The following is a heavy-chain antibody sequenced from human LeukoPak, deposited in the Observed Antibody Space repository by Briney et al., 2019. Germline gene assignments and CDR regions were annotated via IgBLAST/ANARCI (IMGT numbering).Heavy chain of an antibody. J-gene: IGHJ3*01. CDR2: TYYSGST. D-gene: IGHD3-9*01. V-gene: IGHV4-39*07. Sequence: SETLSLTCTVSGGSISSSSYYWGWIRQPPGKGLEWIGSTYYSGSTYYNPSLKSRVTISGDTSKNQFSLKLSSVTAADTAVYYCARSYYDILAGLDAFNFWGQGTVVTVSS. CDR1: GGSISSSSYY. CDR3: ARSYYDILAGLDAFNF.